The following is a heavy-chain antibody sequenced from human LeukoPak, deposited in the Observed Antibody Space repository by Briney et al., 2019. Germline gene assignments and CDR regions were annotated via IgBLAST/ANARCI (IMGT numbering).Heavy chain of an antibody. CDR1: GFTLSTYW. J-gene: IGHJ4*02. D-gene: IGHD2-15*01. Sequence: GGSLRLSCAASGFTLSTYWMSWVRQAPGKGLEWVANINQDGSEKNYVDSVKGRFTISRDNAKNSLYLQMNSLRAEDTAVYYCARDWGGGRSCSNDYWGQGTLVTVSS. V-gene: IGHV3-7*01. CDR2: INQDGSEK. CDR3: ARDWGGGRSCSNDY.